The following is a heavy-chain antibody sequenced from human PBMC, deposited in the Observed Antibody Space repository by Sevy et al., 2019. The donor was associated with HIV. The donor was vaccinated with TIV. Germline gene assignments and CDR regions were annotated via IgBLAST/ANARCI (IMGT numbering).Heavy chain of an antibody. CDR3: ASSYYESSGYSPLYYYGMDV. J-gene: IGHJ6*02. CDR2: FIPMFDTA. D-gene: IGHD3-22*01. Sequence: ASVKVSCKASGGTFSNYAISWVRQAPGQGLEWMGGFIPMFDTANSAQKFQGRVTLTADGSTSTAYMELSSLRSEDTALYYWASSYYESSGYSPLYYYGMDVWGQGTTVTVSS. V-gene: IGHV1-69*01. CDR1: GGTFSNYA.